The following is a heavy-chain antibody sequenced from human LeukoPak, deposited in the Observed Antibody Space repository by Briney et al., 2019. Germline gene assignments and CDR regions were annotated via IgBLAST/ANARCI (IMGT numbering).Heavy chain of an antibody. V-gene: IGHV3-30*02. D-gene: IGHD2-2*01. CDR3: ASHYCSSTSCQGSDY. CDR2: IRYDGSNK. Sequence: GGSLRLSCAASGFTFSSYGMHWVRQAPGKGLEWVAFIRYDGSNKYYADSVKGRFTISRDNSKNTLYLQMNSLRAEDTAVYYCASHYCSSTSCQGSDYWGQGTLVTVSS. J-gene: IGHJ4*02. CDR1: GFTFSSYG.